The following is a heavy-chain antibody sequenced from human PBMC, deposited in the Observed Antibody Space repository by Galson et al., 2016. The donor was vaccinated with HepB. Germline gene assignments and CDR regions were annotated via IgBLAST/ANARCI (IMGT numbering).Heavy chain of an antibody. J-gene: IGHJ6*02. D-gene: IGHD2-2*01. Sequence: SLRLSCAASGFTFSSYSMNWVRQASGKGLEWVSYISSGSNYIYYADSVKGRFTISRDNTKNLLFLQMNSLRAEDTAVYYCARPAFCDSTSCYDLDVWGQGTTVTVSS. CDR2: ISSGSNYI. CDR1: GFTFSSYS. V-gene: IGHV3-21*01. CDR3: ARPAFCDSTSCYDLDV.